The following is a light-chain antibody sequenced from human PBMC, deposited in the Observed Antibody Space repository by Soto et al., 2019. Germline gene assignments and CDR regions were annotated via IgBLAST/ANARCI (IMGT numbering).Light chain of an antibody. CDR2: EVT. Sequence: QSALTQPPSASGSPGQSVTISCTGTSSDVGGYNYVSWYQQHPGKVPKLMIYEVTKRPSGDPDRFSGSKSGNTASLTVSGLQAEDEADYYCSSYAGSNILVFGGGTKLTVL. CDR3: SSYAGSNILV. V-gene: IGLV2-8*01. J-gene: IGLJ3*02. CDR1: SSDVGGYNY.